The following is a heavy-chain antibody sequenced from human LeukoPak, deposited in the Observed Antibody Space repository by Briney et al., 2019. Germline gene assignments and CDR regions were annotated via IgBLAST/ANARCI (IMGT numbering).Heavy chain of an antibody. V-gene: IGHV4-61*09. Sequence: SETLSLTCTVSGDSITSGSYYWSWIRQPAGKGPEWIGHIHTNGGTKYNPSLESRVTLSLETSDNQFSLELNSVTATDTAVYYCARSIAVTGKRWLDPWGQGTLVTVSS. J-gene: IGHJ5*02. CDR1: GDSITSGSYY. CDR2: IHTNGGT. CDR3: ARSIAVTGKRWLDP. D-gene: IGHD6-19*01.